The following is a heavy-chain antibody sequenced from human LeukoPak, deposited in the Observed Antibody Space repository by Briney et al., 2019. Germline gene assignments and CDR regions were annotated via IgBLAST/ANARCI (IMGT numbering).Heavy chain of an antibody. D-gene: IGHD5-24*01. CDR3: ATLVGYNTKFDY. CDR2: IIPILGIA. CDR1: GGTFSSYA. V-gene: IGHV1-69*04. J-gene: IGHJ4*02. Sequence: SVKVSCQASGGTFSSYAISWVRQAPGQGLEWMGRIIPILGIANYAQKFQGRVTITADKSTSTAYMGLSSLRSEDTAVYYCATLVGYNTKFDYWGEGTLVTVSS.